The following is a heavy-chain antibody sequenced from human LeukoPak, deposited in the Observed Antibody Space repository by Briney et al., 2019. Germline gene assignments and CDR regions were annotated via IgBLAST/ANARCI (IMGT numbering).Heavy chain of an antibody. CDR3: ARALYGSEDAFDI. J-gene: IGHJ3*02. CDR1: GFTFSSYG. CDR2: ILSDGSKE. Sequence: GGSLRLSCAASGFTFSSYGMHWVRQAPGKGLEWVAVILSDGSKEFYTDSVKGRFTISRDNSKNTLYLQMNSLRAEDTAVYYCARALYGSEDAFDIWGQGTMVTVSS. D-gene: IGHD3-10*01. V-gene: IGHV3-33*01.